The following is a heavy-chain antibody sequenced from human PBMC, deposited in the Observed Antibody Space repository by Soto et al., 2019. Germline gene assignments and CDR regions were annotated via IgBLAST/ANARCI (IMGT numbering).Heavy chain of an antibody. V-gene: IGHV1-18*01. J-gene: IGHJ5*02. CDR1: GYTFTSYG. Sequence: QVQLVQSGAEVKKPGASVKVSCKASGYTFTSYGISWVRQAPGQGLEWMGWISAYNGNTNYAQKLQGRVTMTADTSTSTAYMELRSLRADDTAVYYCEREVSTMAGNNWFDPWGQGTLVTVSS. D-gene: IGHD3-10*01. CDR3: EREVSTMAGNNWFDP. CDR2: ISAYNGNT.